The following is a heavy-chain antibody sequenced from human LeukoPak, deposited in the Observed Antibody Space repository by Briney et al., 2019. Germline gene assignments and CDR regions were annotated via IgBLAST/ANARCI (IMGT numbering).Heavy chain of an antibody. CDR2: FDPKEGER. D-gene: IGHD2-2*01. J-gene: IGHJ5*02. CDR1: GDTLTELS. Sequence: ASVKVSCKVSGDTLTELSMHRVRQAPGKGLEWMGGFDPKEGERVYAQNFQGRFTMTRDTSISTAYMELSRLRSDDTAVYYCARDRNQDIVVVPAAMNWFDPWGQGTLVTVSS. V-gene: IGHV1-24*01. CDR3: ARDRNQDIVVVPAAMNWFDP.